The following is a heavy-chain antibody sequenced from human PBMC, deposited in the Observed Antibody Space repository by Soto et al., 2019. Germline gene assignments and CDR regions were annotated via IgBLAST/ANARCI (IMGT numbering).Heavy chain of an antibody. J-gene: IGHJ4*02. CDR2: ITSSTDGGTA. V-gene: IGHV3-15*07. D-gene: IGHD1-1*01. CDR1: GFSFKDAW. CDR3: TSFSQRRGRLFDS. Sequence: EVQLVESGGGFVESGGSLRLSCAASGFSFKDAWMTWVRQAPGKGLEWVGRITSSTDGGTADYGAAVKGRFTMSRDDSKDTLYLHMDGLKREDTGVYYCTSFSQRRGRLFDSWGPGTQVSVSS.